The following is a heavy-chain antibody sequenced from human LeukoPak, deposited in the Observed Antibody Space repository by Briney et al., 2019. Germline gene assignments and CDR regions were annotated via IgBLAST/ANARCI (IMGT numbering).Heavy chain of an antibody. D-gene: IGHD3-10*01. V-gene: IGHV3-33*01. CDR2: IWYDGSNK. Sequence: PGGSLRLSCAASGFTFSSYGMHWVRQAPGKGLEWVAVIWYDGSNKYYADSVKGRFTISRDNSKNTLYLQMNNLRAEDTAVYYCARDKARITMVRGARAGMDVWGQGTTVAVSS. CDR3: ARDKARITMVRGARAGMDV. J-gene: IGHJ6*02. CDR1: GFTFSSYG.